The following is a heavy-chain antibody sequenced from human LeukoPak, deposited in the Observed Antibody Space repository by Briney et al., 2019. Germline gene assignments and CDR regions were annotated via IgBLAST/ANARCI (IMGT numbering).Heavy chain of an antibody. Sequence: PETLSLTSTLSVGSPSINSSYWGWTRQPPGKGLEWSGRIYYRGSTYYNPSLKSPVTISVHTSKNPFSLKLRSLTAADTAIYYCAREMLYDSTGYYFGGQGTLVTVS. J-gene: IGHJ4*02. CDR1: VGSPSINSSY. D-gene: IGHD3-22*01. CDR2: IYYRGST. CDR3: AREMLYDSTGYYF. V-gene: IGHV4-39*07.